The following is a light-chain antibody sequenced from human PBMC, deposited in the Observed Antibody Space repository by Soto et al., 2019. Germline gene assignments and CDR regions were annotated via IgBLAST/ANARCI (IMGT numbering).Light chain of an antibody. CDR3: CSFTNSGTFV. CDR2: EVT. Sequence: QSVLTQPASVSGSPGQSITIACTGTSSDVGSHIAVTWYQQPPGKVPRLIIYEVTKRPSGISNRFSGSKSGNSASLTISGLQAEDEADYYCCSFTNSGTFVLGTGTKVTVL. V-gene: IGLV2-23*02. J-gene: IGLJ1*01. CDR1: SSDVGSHIA.